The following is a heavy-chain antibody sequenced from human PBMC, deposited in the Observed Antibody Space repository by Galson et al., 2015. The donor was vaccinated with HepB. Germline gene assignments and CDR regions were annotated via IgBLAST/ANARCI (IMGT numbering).Heavy chain of an antibody. CDR3: ARGPPDLEVVQAALHAYSSYGMEV. CDR1: GGAFSTYA. Sequence: SVRVSCKASGGAFSTYAISWVRQAPGQGLEWMGGIIPIFAITNYAQKFQDIVTITADESTSTAYMELRVLRSEATAVFYCARGPPDLEVVQAALHAYSSYGMEVWGQGTTVTVSS. J-gene: IGHJ6*02. D-gene: IGHD2-2*01. V-gene: IGHV1-69*13. CDR2: IIPIFAIT.